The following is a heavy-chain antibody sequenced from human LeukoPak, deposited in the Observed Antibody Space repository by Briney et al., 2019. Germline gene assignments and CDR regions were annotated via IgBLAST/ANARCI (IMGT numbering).Heavy chain of an antibody. D-gene: IGHD1-26*01. CDR1: GYSISSGYY. CDR3: ARVHGRSVGATSSLDY. CDR2: IYHSGST. Sequence: SETLSLTCAVSGYSISSGYYWGWIRQPPGKGLEWIGIIYHSGSTYFNPSLRSRVTISVDTSKNQFSLKLTSVTAADTAVYYCARVHGRSVGATSSLDYWGQGTLVTVSS. V-gene: IGHV4-38-2*01. J-gene: IGHJ4*02.